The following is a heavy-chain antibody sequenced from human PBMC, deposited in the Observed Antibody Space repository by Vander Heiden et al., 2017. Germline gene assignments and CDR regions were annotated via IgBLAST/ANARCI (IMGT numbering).Heavy chain of an antibody. V-gene: IGHV5-51*01. Sequence: VQLVQSGAEVRNPGESLKISGKASGYVFTNSWTGWVRQMPGKGLEWLGIIDPGDSDTGYSPSFQGQVRISADKSITTAYLQWSSLKASDTAMYFCARHGQSFDYWGQGNLVTVSS. CDR3: ARHGQSFDY. CDR1: GYVFTNSW. CDR2: IDPGDSDT. J-gene: IGHJ4*02.